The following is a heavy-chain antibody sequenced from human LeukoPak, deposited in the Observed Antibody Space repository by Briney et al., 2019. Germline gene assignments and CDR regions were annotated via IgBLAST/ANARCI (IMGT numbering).Heavy chain of an antibody. CDR3: ARDKSYGDSSDY. J-gene: IGHJ4*02. Sequence: GGSLRLSCAASGFTFSSYWMSWVRQAPGKGLEWVANVKQDGSEKYYVDSVKGRFTISRDNAKNSLDLQMNSLRAEDTAVYYCARDKSYGDSSDYWGQGTLVTVSS. CDR1: GFTFSSYW. D-gene: IGHD4-17*01. CDR2: VKQDGSEK. V-gene: IGHV3-7*03.